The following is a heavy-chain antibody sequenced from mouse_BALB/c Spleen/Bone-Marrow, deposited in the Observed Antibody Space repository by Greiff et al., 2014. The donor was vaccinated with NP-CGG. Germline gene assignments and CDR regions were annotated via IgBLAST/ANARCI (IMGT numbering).Heavy chain of an antibody. D-gene: IGHD2-3*01. V-gene: IGHV14-4*02. J-gene: IGHJ3*01. Sequence: VQLQQSGAELVRSGASVKLSCTASGFNIKDYYMHWVKQRPEQGLEWIGWIDPENGDTEYAPKFQGKATMTADTSSNTAYLQLSSLTSEDTAVYYCNGGYYEAWFAHWGQGTLVTVSA. CDR3: NGGYYEAWFAH. CDR2: IDPENGDT. CDR1: GFNIKDYY.